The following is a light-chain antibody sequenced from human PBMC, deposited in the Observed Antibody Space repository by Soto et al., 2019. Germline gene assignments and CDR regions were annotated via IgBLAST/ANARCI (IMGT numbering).Light chain of an antibody. V-gene: IGKV3-15*01. CDR1: QSVSSN. CDR3: QQYNNWPPLT. Sequence: EIVMTQAPATLSVSPGERATLSCRASQSVSSNLAWYQQKPGQAPRLLIYGASNRATGIPARFSGSGSGTEFTLTISRMQSEDFAIYYCQQYNNWPPLTFGGGTKVQIK. J-gene: IGKJ4*01. CDR2: GAS.